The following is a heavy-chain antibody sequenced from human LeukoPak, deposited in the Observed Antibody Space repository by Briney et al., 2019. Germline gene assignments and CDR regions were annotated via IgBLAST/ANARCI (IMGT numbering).Heavy chain of an antibody. Sequence: GGSLRLSCAASGFTFSSYAMSWVRQAPGKGLEWVSSIGGSGGSTYYADSVKGRFTISRDNSKSTLYLQMNSLRAEDTAVYYCAKVETAAAATLRGFDYWGQGTLVTVSS. CDR3: AKVETAAAATLRGFDY. J-gene: IGHJ4*02. D-gene: IGHD6-13*01. CDR2: IGGSGGST. V-gene: IGHV3-23*01. CDR1: GFTFSSYA.